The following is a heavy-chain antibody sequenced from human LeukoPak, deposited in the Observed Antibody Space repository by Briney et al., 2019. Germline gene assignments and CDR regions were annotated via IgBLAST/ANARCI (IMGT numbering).Heavy chain of an antibody. CDR1: GYTFTGYY. J-gene: IGHJ6*02. V-gene: IGHV1-2*02. D-gene: IGHD4-11*01. CDR3: ARVYSNYVPWYYHYGMDV. Sequence: ASVKVSCKASGYTFTGYYMHWVRQAPGQGLEWMGWINPNSGGTNYAQKFQGRVTMTRDTSISTAYMELSRLRSDDTAVYYCARVYSNYVPWYYHYGMDVWGQGTTVTVSS. CDR2: INPNSGGT.